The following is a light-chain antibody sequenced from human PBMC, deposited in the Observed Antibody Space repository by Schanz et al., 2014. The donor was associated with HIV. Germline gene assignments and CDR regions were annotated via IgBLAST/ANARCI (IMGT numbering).Light chain of an antibody. V-gene: IGLV2-14*01. CDR3: NSYTRTSTPV. J-gene: IGLJ2*01. Sequence: QSALTQPASVSGSLGQSITISCTGTSSDIGGYNYVSWYQQHPGKAPKLMIYEVNKRPSGVSNRFSGSKSGNTASLTISGLQAEDEADYYCNSYTRTSTPVFGGGTKLTVL. CDR2: EVN. CDR1: SSDIGGYNY.